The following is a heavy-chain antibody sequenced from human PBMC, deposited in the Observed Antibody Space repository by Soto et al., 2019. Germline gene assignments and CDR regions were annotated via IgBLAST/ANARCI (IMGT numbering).Heavy chain of an antibody. CDR2: IWFDGSNQ. CDR1: GFIFRNYG. J-gene: IGHJ4*02. V-gene: IGHV3-33*01. CDR3: ARANTSPFDF. Sequence: QVQLVESGGGVVQPGRSLRLSCGASGFIFRNYGMHWIRQAPGKGLEWLTIIWFDGSNQWYAVSVKGRFIISRDDSKNMVYLQMNSLRVDETATYYCARANTSPFDFWRRGTLVTVSS.